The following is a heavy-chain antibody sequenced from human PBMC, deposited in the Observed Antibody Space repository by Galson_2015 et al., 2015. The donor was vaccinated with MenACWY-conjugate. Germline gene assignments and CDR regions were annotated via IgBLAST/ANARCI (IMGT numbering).Heavy chain of an antibody. Sequence: CGISGDSVSSNSAAWTWIRQSPSRGIEWLGRTYYRSRWHNDYAVSVKSRITINTDTSRNQLSLQLSSVTPEDTAVYYCARGVTRTSGTINWYFDFWGRGTLVTVSS. CDR1: GDSVSSNSAA. J-gene: IGHJ2*01. CDR2: TYYRSRWHN. CDR3: ARGVTRTSGTINWYFDF. D-gene: IGHD6-13*01. V-gene: IGHV6-1*01.